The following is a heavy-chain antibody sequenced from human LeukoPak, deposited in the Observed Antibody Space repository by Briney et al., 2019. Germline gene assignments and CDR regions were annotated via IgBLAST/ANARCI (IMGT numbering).Heavy chain of an antibody. CDR1: GYTFTGYY. Sequence: ASVKVSCKASGYTFTGYYMHWVRQAPGQGLEWMGWINPNSGGTNYAQKFQGRVTMTRDTSISTAYMELSRLRSDDTAVYYCARDHYYDSSGYYPWAFDIWGQGTMVTVSS. D-gene: IGHD3-22*01. V-gene: IGHV1-2*02. J-gene: IGHJ3*02. CDR3: ARDHYYDSSGYYPWAFDI. CDR2: INPNSGGT.